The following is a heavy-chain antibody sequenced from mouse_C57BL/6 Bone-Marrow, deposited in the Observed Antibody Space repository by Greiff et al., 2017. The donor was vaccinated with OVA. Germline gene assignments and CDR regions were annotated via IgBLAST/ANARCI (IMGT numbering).Heavy chain of an antibody. Sequence: EVNVVESGGGLVQSGRSLRLSCATSGFTFSDFYMEWVRQAPGKGLEWIAASRNKANDYTTEYSASVKGRFIVSRDTSQSILYLQMNALRAEDTAIYYCARDVGSPFAYWGQGTLVTVSA. CDR1: GFTFSDFY. D-gene: IGHD1-1*01. J-gene: IGHJ3*01. V-gene: IGHV7-1*01. CDR2: SRNKANDYTT. CDR3: ARDVGSPFAY.